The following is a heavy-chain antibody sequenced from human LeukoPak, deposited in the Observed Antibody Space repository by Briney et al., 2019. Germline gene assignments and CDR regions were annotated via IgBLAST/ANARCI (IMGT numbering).Heavy chain of an antibody. CDR2: IYYSGST. CDR1: GGSISSYY. CDR3: ARAVVAARAIKPFDY. V-gene: IGHV4-59*06. J-gene: IGHJ4*02. D-gene: IGHD6-13*01. Sequence: KPSETLSLTCTVSGGSISSYYWSWIRQHPGKGLEWIGYIYYSGSTYYNPSLKSRVTISVDTSKNQFSLKLSSVTAADTAVYYCARAVVAARAIKPFDYWGQGTLVTVSS.